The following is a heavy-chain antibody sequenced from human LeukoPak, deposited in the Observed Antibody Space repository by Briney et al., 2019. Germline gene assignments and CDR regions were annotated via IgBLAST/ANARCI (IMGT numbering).Heavy chain of an antibody. Sequence: SETLSLTCTVSGGSISSGGYYWSWIRQHPGKGLEWIGYIYYSGSTNYNPSLKSRVTMSVDTSKNQFSLKLSSVTAADTAVYYCARIVGPVDYWAREPWSPSPQ. D-gene: IGHD1-26*01. J-gene: IGHJ4*02. CDR2: IYYSGST. CDR3: ARIVGPVDY. CDR1: GGSISSGGYY. V-gene: IGHV4-61*08.